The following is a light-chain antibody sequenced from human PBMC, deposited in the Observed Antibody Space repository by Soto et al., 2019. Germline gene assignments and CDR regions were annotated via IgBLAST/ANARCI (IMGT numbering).Light chain of an antibody. J-gene: IGKJ1*01. CDR2: GAS. Sequence: EIVLTQSPGTLSLSPGERATLSCRASQSVSNNYLAWYQQKPGQAPRFLIYGASNRATGIPDRFSGSGSATDFTLTISRLEPEDFAVYYCQQYGSSGTFGQGTKVDIK. CDR1: QSVSNNY. CDR3: QQYGSSGT. V-gene: IGKV3-20*01.